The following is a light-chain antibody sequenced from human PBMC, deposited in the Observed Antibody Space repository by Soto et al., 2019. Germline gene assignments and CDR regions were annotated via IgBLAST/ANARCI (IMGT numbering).Light chain of an antibody. CDR1: SSDVGGYNF. V-gene: IGLV2-8*01. CDR2: EVT. Sequence: QSVLTQPPSASGSPGQSVTISCTGTSSDVGGYNFVSWYQQHPGKAPKLMIYEVTKRPPGVPDRFSGSKSGNTASLTVSGLQAEDDADYYCSSYAGSNNFVFGTGTKLTVL. J-gene: IGLJ1*01. CDR3: SSYAGSNNFV.